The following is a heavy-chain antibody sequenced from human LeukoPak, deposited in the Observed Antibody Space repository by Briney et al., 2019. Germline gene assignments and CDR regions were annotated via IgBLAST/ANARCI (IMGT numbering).Heavy chain of an antibody. J-gene: IGHJ4*02. D-gene: IGHD5-18*01. CDR2: VRSDASNK. CDR1: GFTFSGYG. V-gene: IGHV3-30*02. CDR3: AKGRDTSLVRLDY. Sequence: GGSLRPSCAASGFTFSGYGMHWVRQAPGKGLEWVAFVRSDASNKYYADSVKGRFTISRDNSKNTLYLQMNSLRVEDTAMYYCAKGRDTSLVRLDYWGQGTLVTVSS.